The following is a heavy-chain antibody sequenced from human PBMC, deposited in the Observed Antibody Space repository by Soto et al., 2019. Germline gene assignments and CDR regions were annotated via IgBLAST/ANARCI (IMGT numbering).Heavy chain of an antibody. J-gene: IGHJ5*02. V-gene: IGHV1-69*02. D-gene: IGHD2-2*01. CDR2: IIPILGIA. CDR3: ASQDELVVPADPNWFDP. CDR1: GGTFSSYT. Sequence: SVKVSCKASGGTFSSYTISWVRQAPGQGLEWMGRIIPILGIANYAQKFQGRVTITADKSTSTAYMELSSLRSEDTAVYYCASQDELVVPADPNWFDPWGQGTLVIVSS.